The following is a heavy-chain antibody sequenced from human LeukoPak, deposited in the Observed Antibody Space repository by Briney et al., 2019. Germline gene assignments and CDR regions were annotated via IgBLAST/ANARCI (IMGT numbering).Heavy chain of an antibody. CDR2: ISGSGGST. V-gene: IGHV3-23*01. D-gene: IGHD3-10*01. J-gene: IGHJ3*02. CDR1: GFTFSSYA. Sequence: GGSLRLSCAASGFTFSSYAISWVRQAPGKGLEWVSAISGSGGSTYYADSVKGRFTISRDNSKNTLYLQMNSLRAEDTAVYYYARDLTSGWFGELLSPDAFDIWGQGTMVTVSS. CDR3: ARDLTSGWFGELLSPDAFDI.